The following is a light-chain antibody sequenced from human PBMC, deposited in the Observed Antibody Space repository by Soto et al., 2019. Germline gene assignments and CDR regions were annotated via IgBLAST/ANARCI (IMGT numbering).Light chain of an antibody. CDR2: DAS. Sequence: DIQMTPSPSSLSASVGDRVTITCQASRDISDHLNWYQQMPGKAPKVLIYDASNLVTGVTSRFSGRGSGTDFTITISSLQPEDVGTYYCQQYDNVGITFGPGTRLEVK. CDR1: RDISDH. CDR3: QQYDNVGIT. V-gene: IGKV1-33*01. J-gene: IGKJ5*01.